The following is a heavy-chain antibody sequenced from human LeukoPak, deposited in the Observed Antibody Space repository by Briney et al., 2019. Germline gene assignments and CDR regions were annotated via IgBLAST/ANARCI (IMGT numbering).Heavy chain of an antibody. Sequence: ASVKVSCKASGYTFTGYYMHWVRQAPGQGLEWMGWINLNSGGTNYAQKFQGWVTMTRDTSISTAYMELSRLRSDDTAVYYCARARRGGYSGYDYAYWGQGTLVTVSS. CDR2: INLNSGGT. CDR1: GYTFTGYY. D-gene: IGHD5-12*01. CDR3: ARARRGGYSGYDYAY. J-gene: IGHJ4*02. V-gene: IGHV1-2*04.